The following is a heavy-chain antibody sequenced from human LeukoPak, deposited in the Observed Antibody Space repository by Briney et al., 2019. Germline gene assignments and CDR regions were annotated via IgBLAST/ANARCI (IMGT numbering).Heavy chain of an antibody. CDR2: IYYSGST. CDR1: GGSISSYY. J-gene: IGHJ4*02. CDR3: ARESDSSGYYYDY. V-gene: IGHV4-59*01. Sequence: SETLSLTCTVSGGSISSYYWSWIRQPPGKGLEWIWYIYYSGSTNYNPSLKSRVTISVDTSKNQFSLKLSSVTAADTAVYYCARESDSSGYYYDYWGQGTLVTVSS. D-gene: IGHD3-22*01.